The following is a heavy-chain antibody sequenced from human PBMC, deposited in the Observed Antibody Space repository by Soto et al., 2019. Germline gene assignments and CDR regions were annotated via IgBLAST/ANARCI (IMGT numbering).Heavy chain of an antibody. Sequence: EASVKVSCKASGYTLTSYDINWVRQATGQGPEWMGWMNPDSGNTGYVQKFQGRVTMTRNTAISTAYMELSSLRSEDTAVYYCARSVGGSNVNFDYWGQGTLVTVSS. CDR2: MNPDSGNT. CDR3: ARSVGGSNVNFDY. CDR1: GYTLTSYD. V-gene: IGHV1-8*01. J-gene: IGHJ4*02. D-gene: IGHD3-10*01.